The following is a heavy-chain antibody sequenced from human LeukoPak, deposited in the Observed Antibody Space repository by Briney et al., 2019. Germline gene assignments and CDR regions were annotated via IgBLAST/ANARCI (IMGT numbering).Heavy chain of an antibody. CDR3: ARDEQDEADY. J-gene: IGHJ4*02. CDR1: GFTFSDYY. CDR2: ISTSGNSI. Sequence: GGSLRLSCAASGFTFSDYYMSWIRQAPGKGLEWVSYISTSGNSIYYADSVKGRFTISRDNAKNSLYLQMNSLRAEDTAVYYCARDEQDEADYWGQGTLVTVSS. V-gene: IGHV3-11*01. D-gene: IGHD6-13*01.